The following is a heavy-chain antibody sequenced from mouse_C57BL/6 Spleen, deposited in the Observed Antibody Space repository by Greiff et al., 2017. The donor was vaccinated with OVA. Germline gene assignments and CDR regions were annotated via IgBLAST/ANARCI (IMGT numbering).Heavy chain of an antibody. D-gene: IGHD1-1*01. J-gene: IGHJ2*01. CDR3: ARQGSGGSSPYFDY. CDR2: ISSGGSYT. Sequence: EVQLVESGGDLVKPGGSLKLSCAASGFTFSSYGMSWVRQTPDKRLEWVATISSGGSYTYYPDSVKGRFTISRDNAKNTLYLQMSSLKSEDTAMYYCARQGSGGSSPYFDYWGQGTTLTVSS. CDR1: GFTFSSYG. V-gene: IGHV5-6*01.